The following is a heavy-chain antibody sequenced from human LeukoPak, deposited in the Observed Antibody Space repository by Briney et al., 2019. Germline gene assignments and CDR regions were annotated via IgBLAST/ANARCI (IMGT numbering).Heavy chain of an antibody. CDR3: ARDKGDYGDYYWFDP. J-gene: IGHJ5*02. V-gene: IGHV4-61*02. CDR1: GDSISSTIYS. Sequence: PSETLSLTCTASGDSISSTIYSWGWIRQPAGKGLEWIGRIYTSGSTNYNPSLKSRVTISVHTSKNQFSLKLSSVTAADTAVYYCARDKGDYGDYYWFDPWGQGTLVTVSS. D-gene: IGHD4-17*01. CDR2: IYTSGST.